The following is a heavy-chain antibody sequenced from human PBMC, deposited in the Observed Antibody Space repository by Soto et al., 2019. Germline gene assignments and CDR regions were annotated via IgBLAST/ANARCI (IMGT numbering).Heavy chain of an antibody. CDR3: ARDVGHCSGCKCYTLFDS. J-gene: IGHJ4*02. CDR1: GFTFSTYW. V-gene: IGHV3-7*01. D-gene: IGHD2-15*01. CDR2: IKEDGSEK. Sequence: EVQLVESGGDLVQPGGSLRLSCAASGFTFSTYWMSWVRQAPGKGLEWVANIKEDGSEKYYVESVKGRFTISRDNAKNSLYLQMNSLRAEDTAIYYCARDVGHCSGCKCYTLFDSWGQGTLVTVSS.